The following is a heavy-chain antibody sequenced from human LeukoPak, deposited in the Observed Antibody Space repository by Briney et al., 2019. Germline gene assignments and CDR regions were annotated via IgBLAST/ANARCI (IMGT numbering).Heavy chain of an antibody. D-gene: IGHD3-10*01. Sequence: SETLSLTCTVSGGSISSYYWSWIRQPAGKGLEWIGRIYTSGSTNYNPSLTSRVTMSVDTSKNQFSLKLSSVTAADTAVYYCAREAMVRGAFDIWGQGTMVTVSS. CDR1: GGSISSYY. CDR3: AREAMVRGAFDI. J-gene: IGHJ3*02. CDR2: IYTSGST. V-gene: IGHV4-4*07.